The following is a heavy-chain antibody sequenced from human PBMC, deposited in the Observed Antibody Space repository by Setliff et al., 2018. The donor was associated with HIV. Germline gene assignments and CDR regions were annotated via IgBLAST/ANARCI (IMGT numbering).Heavy chain of an antibody. CDR1: GYTFTGYY. D-gene: IGHD2-2*01. CDR2: INPNSGGT. CDR3: ARDHCSSTSCYLGWFDP. J-gene: IGHJ5*02. Sequence: ASVKVSCKASGYTFTGYYMHWVRQAPGQGLEWMGWINPNSGGTTYAQKFQGRVTMTRDTSISTAYMEVSRLRSDDTAVYYCARDHCSSTSCYLGWFDPWGQGTLVTVSS. V-gene: IGHV1-2*02.